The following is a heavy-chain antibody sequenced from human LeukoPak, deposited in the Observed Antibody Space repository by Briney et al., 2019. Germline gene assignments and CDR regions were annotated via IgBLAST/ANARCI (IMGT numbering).Heavy chain of an antibody. CDR1: GFTSSSYL. J-gene: IGHJ4*02. Sequence: GGSLRLSCAASGFTSSSYLMSWVRQAPGKGLEWVAYIKQDGRDKYYVDSVKGRFTISRDNAKNSLCLQMNSLRAEDTAVYYCVRGYRKLEDWGQGTLVTVSS. D-gene: IGHD2-2*02. CDR3: VRGYRKLED. V-gene: IGHV3-7*01. CDR2: IKQDGRDK.